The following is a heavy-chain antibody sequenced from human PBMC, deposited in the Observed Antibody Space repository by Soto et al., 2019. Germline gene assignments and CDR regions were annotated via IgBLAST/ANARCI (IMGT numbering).Heavy chain of an antibody. Sequence: LQTLSLTRTVFGGYISGYYWNRIRQPPGKGLEWIGYIYSDGDTRYNPSLKGRVTMSVDRSKNQFSLNLASVTAADTAVYFCARGAVPAAYLFYFDYWGQGALVTVSS. J-gene: IGHJ4*02. V-gene: IGHV4-59*01. CDR1: GGYISGYY. CDR3: ARGAVPAAYLFYFDY. CDR2: IYSDGDT. D-gene: IGHD2-2*01.